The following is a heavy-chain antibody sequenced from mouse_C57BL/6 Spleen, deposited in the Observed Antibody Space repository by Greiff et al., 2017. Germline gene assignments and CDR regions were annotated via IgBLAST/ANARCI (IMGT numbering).Heavy chain of an antibody. CDR1: GYTFTSYW. J-gene: IGHJ3*01. Sequence: QVQLQQPGAELVKPGASVKLSCKASGYTFTSYWMHWVKQRPGQGLEWIGMIHPNSGSTNYNEKFKSKATLTVDKSSSTAYMQLSSLTSEDSAVYYGARSGLYDWFAYWGQGTLVTVSA. CDR2: IHPNSGST. D-gene: IGHD3-1*01. CDR3: ARSGLYDWFAY. V-gene: IGHV1-64*01.